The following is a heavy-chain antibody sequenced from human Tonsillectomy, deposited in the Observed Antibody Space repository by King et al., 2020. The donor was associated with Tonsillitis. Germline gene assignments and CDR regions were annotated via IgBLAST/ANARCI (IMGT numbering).Heavy chain of an antibody. CDR3: ASEPGMPGGGTLIDY. CDR1: GFTFGTYN. CDR2: ISCSSSNI. D-gene: IGHD6-19*01. V-gene: IGHV3-48*04. J-gene: IGHJ4*02. Sequence: VQLVESGGGLVQPGGSLRLSCAASGFTFGTYNIDWVRQAPGKGLEWVSYISCSSSNIYYADSVKGRFTITRDNAKNSLYLQMNSRRVEDTAVYYCASEPGMPGGGTLIDYWGQGTLVTVSP.